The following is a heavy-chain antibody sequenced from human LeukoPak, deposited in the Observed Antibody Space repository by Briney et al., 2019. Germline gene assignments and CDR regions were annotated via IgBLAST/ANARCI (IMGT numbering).Heavy chain of an antibody. Sequence: ASVKVSCKASGYTFTSYDINWVRQATGQGLEWMGWMNPNSGNTGYAQKFQGRVTMTRNTSISTAYMELSSLRSEDTAVYYCARGYYDFWSGLGTQYYYYYYGMDVWGQGTTVTVSS. CDR3: ARGYYDFWSGLGTQYYYYYYGMDV. CDR2: MNPNSGNT. CDR1: GYTFTSYD. V-gene: IGHV1-8*01. D-gene: IGHD3-3*01. J-gene: IGHJ6*02.